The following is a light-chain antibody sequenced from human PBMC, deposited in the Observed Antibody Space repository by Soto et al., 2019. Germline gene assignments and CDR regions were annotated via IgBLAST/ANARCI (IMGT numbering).Light chain of an antibody. CDR1: QSVLYSSNSKNY. CDR2: WAS. V-gene: IGKV4-1*01. CDR3: QQYYSTPLT. J-gene: IGKJ4*01. Sequence: DIVMTQSLDSLAVSLGERATINCKSTQSVLYSSNSKNYLAWYQQKPGQPPKLLIYWASTRESGVPERFSGRGSGTDFTLTISSLQAEDVAVYYCQQYYSTPLTFGGGTKVEIK.